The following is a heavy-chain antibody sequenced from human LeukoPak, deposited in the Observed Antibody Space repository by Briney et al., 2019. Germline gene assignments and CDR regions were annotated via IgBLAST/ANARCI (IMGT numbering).Heavy chain of an antibody. CDR3: ARRVRGVVIFSRAQGSFDL. CDR1: GYTFTNYD. Sequence: ASVKVSCKASGYTFTNYDINWVRQATGQGLEWMGWTHPRNGDTGYAQKFQGRVTMTRNTSTTTAYVELNNLRSDHTAVYYCARRVRGVVIFSRAQGSFDLWGQGTLVTVSS. V-gene: IGHV1-8*01. D-gene: IGHD3-10*01. J-gene: IGHJ3*01. CDR2: THPRNGDT.